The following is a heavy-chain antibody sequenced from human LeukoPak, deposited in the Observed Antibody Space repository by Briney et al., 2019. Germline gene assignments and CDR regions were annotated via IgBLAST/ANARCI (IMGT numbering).Heavy chain of an antibody. CDR2: IKQDGSEK. CDR3: ARDLETYDSSGYYYLPNFDY. D-gene: IGHD3-22*01. CDR1: GFTFSSYW. J-gene: IGHJ4*02. Sequence: SGGSLRLSCAASGFTFSSYWMSWVRQASGKGLEWVVNIKQDGSEKYYVDSVKGRFTISRDNAKNSLYLQMNSLRAEDTAVYYCARDLETYDSSGYYYLPNFDYWGQGTLVTVSS. V-gene: IGHV3-7*01.